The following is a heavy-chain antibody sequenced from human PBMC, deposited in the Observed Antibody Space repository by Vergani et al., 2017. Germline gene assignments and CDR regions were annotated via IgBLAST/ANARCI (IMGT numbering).Heavy chain of an antibody. Sequence: QITLKESGPTLVKPTQTLTLTCTFSGFSLSTSGVGVGWIRQPPGKALEWLALIYWNDDKRYSPSLKSRLTITKDTSKNQVVLTMTNMDPVDTATYYCALRTTVTTAKWFDPWGQGTLVTVSS. J-gene: IGHJ5*02. CDR3: ALRTTVTTAKWFDP. D-gene: IGHD4-17*01. CDR2: IYWNDDK. CDR1: GFSLSTSGVG. V-gene: IGHV2-5*01.